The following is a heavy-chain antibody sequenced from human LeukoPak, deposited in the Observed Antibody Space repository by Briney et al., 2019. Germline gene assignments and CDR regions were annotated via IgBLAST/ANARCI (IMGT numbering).Heavy chain of an antibody. D-gene: IGHD1-14*01. CDR2: IYYLETDT. J-gene: IGHJ3*01. Sequence: SGTLSLTCTVSGGSITNYYWSWIRQSPEKGLEWIGYIYYLETDTNYNPSLKSRVVMSVGTSKDDFSLRLSSVTAADSGVYYCARQPAGTATFDVWGQGAMVTVSS. CDR1: GGSITNYY. V-gene: IGHV4-59*08. CDR3: ARQPAGTATFDV.